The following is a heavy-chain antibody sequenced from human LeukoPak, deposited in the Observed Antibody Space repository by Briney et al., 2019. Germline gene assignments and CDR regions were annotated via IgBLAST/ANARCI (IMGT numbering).Heavy chain of an antibody. CDR3: ATQLDTAMVSDY. CDR2: IIPIFGTA. CDR1: GGTFSSYA. D-gene: IGHD5-18*01. Sequence: SVKVSCKASGGTFSSYAISWVRQAPGQGLEWMGGIIPIFGTANYAQKFQGRVTITADESTSTAYMELSSLRSGDTAVYYCATQLDTAMVSDYWGQGTLVTVSS. J-gene: IGHJ4*02. V-gene: IGHV1-69*13.